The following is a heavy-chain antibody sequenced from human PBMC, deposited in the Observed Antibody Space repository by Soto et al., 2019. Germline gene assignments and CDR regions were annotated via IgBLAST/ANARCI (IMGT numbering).Heavy chain of an antibody. CDR2: IYSGGST. D-gene: IGHD3-10*01. CDR1: GFTVSSNY. CDR3: ARDPPTMVRGYYYYYGMDV. J-gene: IGHJ6*02. Sequence: PGGSLRLSCAASGFTVSSNYMSWVRQAPGKGLEWVSVIYSGGSTYYADSVKGRFTISRDNSKNTLYLQMNSLRAEDTAVYYCARDPPTMVRGYYYYYGMDVGGQGTTVTVSS. V-gene: IGHV3-53*01.